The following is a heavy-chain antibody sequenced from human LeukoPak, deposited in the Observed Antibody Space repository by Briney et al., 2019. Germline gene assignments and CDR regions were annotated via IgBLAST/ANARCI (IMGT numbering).Heavy chain of an antibody. CDR1: GGTFSSYA. D-gene: IGHD4-17*01. V-gene: IGHV1-69*05. CDR3: ARALSDYGDYIFDY. Sequence: ASVKVSCKASGGTFSSYAISWVRQAPGQGLEWMGRIIPIFGTANYAQKFQGRVTITTDESTSTAYMELSSLRSEDTAVYYCARALSDYGDYIFDYWGQGTLVTVSS. CDR2: IIPIFGTA. J-gene: IGHJ4*02.